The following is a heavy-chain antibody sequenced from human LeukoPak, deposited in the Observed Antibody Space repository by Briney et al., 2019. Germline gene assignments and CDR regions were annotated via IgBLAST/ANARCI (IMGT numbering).Heavy chain of an antibody. Sequence: GGSLRLSCAASGFTFSSYSMNWVRQAPGKGLEWVSSISSSSSYIYYADSVKGRFTIPRDNAKNSLYLQMSSLRAEDTAVYYCARETGPGGTGYPDYWGQGTLVTVSS. CDR1: GFTFSSYS. V-gene: IGHV3-21*01. CDR3: ARETGPGGTGYPDY. J-gene: IGHJ4*02. D-gene: IGHD1-14*01. CDR2: ISSSSSYI.